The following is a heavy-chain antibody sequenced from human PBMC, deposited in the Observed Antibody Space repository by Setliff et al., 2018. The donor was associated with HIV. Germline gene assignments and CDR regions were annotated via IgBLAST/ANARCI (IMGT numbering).Heavy chain of an antibody. CDR2: INAGNGNT. Sequence: ASVKVSCKTSGYTFTSHTIHWVRQAPGQGLEWMGWINAGNGNTKYSQKFQSRVTITRDTSATTAFMELSSLTSEDTAVYYCARDGCDSNKCYVYNYFDPWGQGTLVTV. V-gene: IGHV1-3*01. J-gene: IGHJ5*02. CDR3: ARDGCDSNKCYVYNYFDP. D-gene: IGHD3-22*01. CDR1: GYTFTSHT.